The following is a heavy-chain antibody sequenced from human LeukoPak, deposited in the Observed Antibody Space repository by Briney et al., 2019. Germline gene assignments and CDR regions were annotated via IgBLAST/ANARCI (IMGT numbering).Heavy chain of an antibody. Sequence: GGSLRLSCAASGFTFSNYAMNWVRQAPGKGLEWVSTISAGANSAYYTDSVKGRFTISRNNSKNTLYLKINSMSAEDTAVYYCATTLPRASTYMDVWGKGTTVTVSS. V-gene: IGHV3-23*01. CDR2: ISAGANSA. CDR1: GFTFSNYA. J-gene: IGHJ6*03. D-gene: IGHD1-1*01. CDR3: ATTLPRASTYMDV.